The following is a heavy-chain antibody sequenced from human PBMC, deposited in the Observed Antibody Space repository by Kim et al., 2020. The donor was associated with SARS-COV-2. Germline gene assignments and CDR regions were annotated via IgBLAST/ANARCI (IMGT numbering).Heavy chain of an antibody. CDR3: ARSQYYYGSGINHLFDY. V-gene: IGHV1-3*01. Sequence: FQGRVTITRDTSASTAYMELSSLRSEDTAVYYCARSQYYYGSGINHLFDYWGQGTLVTVSS. D-gene: IGHD3-10*01. J-gene: IGHJ4*02.